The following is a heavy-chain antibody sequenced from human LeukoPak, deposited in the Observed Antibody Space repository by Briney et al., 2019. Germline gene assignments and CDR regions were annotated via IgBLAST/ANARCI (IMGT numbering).Heavy chain of an antibody. CDR1: GYTVTRHY. J-gene: IGHJ4*02. CDR3: ARTLYIAAVPGGFDY. V-gene: IGHV1-2*02. D-gene: IGHD6-13*01. CDR2: INPKNAAT. Sequence: ASVKVSCKASGYTVTRHYIHWVRQAPGQGLEWRGWINPKNAATNYAQKFQVRVTMTRDTSTGTVYMELSSLRSDATAVFYCARTLYIAAVPGGFDYWGQGTLVTVSS.